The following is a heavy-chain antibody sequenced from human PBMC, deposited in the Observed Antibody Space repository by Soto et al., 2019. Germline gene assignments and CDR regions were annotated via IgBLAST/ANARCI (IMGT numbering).Heavy chain of an antibody. V-gene: IGHV3-49*03. D-gene: IGHD3-16*02. CDR2: IRSKAYGGTT. CDR3: TRDLAEDSILITFGGVIVSFDY. CDR1: GFTFGDYA. Sequence: GGSLRLSCTASGFTFGDYAMSWFRQAPGKGLEWVGFIRSKAYGGTTEYAASVKGRFTISRDDSKSIAYLQMNSLKTEDTAVYYCTRDLAEDSILITFGGVIVSFDYWGQGTLVTVSS. J-gene: IGHJ4*02.